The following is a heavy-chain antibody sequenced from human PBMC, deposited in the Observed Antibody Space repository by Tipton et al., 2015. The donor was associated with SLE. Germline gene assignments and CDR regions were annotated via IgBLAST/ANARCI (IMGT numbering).Heavy chain of an antibody. D-gene: IGHD1-26*01. V-gene: IGHV1-18*01. CDR3: ARHTIVGVPEDDSFDI. CDR1: GYTFTSYG. J-gene: IGHJ3*02. CDR2: ISAYNGNT. Sequence: QLVQSGAEVKKPGASVKVSCKASGYTFTSYGISWVRQAPGQGLEWMGWISAYNGNTKYTQKLQGRVTMTTDTSTSTAYMELRSLRSDDTAVYYCARHTIVGVPEDDSFDIWGQGPMVTVSS.